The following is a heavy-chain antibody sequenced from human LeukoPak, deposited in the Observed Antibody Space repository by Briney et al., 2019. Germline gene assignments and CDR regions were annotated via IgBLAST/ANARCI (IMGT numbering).Heavy chain of an antibody. V-gene: IGHV3-23*01. Sequence: GGSLRLSCVASGLSFINYAMTWVRQAPGKGLECVSTINSGSAGSTSYADPVRGRSTISRDNSKNTLYLQVNNLKADDTAIDYCVGVRYNYGLSAYWGQGTLVIVSS. D-gene: IGHD5-24*01. J-gene: IGHJ4*02. CDR2: INSGSAGST. CDR1: GLSFINYA. CDR3: VGVRYNYGLSAY.